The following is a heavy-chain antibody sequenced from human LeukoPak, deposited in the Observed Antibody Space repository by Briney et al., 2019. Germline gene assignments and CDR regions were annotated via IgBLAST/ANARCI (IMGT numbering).Heavy chain of an antibody. CDR1: GFTFNSYT. J-gene: IGHJ4*02. Sequence: PGGSLRLSCAASGFTFNSYTMSWVRQAPGKGLEWVSAISDSGGGTYYADSVKGRFTISRDNSKNTLYLQMNSLRVDDTAVYYCAKTPWIVGASYYFDYWGQGTLVSVSS. V-gene: IGHV3-23*01. D-gene: IGHD1-26*01. CDR3: AKTPWIVGASYYFDY. CDR2: ISDSGGGT.